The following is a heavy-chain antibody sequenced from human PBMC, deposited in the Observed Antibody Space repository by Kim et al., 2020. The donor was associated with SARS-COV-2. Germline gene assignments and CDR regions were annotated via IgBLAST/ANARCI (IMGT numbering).Heavy chain of an antibody. CDR3: ARAPGAMYQMLSRNYGMDV. Sequence: GGSLRLSCAASGFTFSSYDMHWVRQATGKGLEWVSAIGTAGDTYYPGSVKGRFTISRENAKNSLYLQMNSLRAGDTAVYYCARAPGAMYQMLSRNYGMDVWGQGTTVTVSS. J-gene: IGHJ6*02. V-gene: IGHV3-13*04. D-gene: IGHD2-2*01. CDR2: IGTAGDT. CDR1: GFTFSSYD.